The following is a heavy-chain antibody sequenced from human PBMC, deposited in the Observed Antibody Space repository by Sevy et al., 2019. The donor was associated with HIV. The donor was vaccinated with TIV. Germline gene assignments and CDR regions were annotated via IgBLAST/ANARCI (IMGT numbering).Heavy chain of an antibody. Sequence: GGSLRLSCAATGFTFSNYAMHWVRQAPGKGMEWVAIIWSDGAYQYHGDSVKGRFTISRDNSKNTLYLQMNSLRAEDTAVYYCAKDLSTRTYYYYGMDVWGQGTTVTVSS. CDR2: IWSDGAYQ. V-gene: IGHV3-33*06. D-gene: IGHD2-2*01. CDR1: GFTFSNYA. CDR3: AKDLSTRTYYYYGMDV. J-gene: IGHJ6*02.